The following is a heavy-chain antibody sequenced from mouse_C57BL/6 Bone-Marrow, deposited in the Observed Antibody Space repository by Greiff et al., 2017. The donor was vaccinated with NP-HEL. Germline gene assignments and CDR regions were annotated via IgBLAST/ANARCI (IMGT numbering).Heavy chain of an antibody. CDR2: IDPSDSYT. Sequence: QVQLQQPGAELVMPGASVKLSCKASGYTFTSYWMHWVKQRPGQGLEWIGEIDPSDSYTNYNQKFKGKSTLTVDKSSSTAYMQLSSLTSEDSAVYYCARPHYGSLPWFAYWGQGTLVTVSA. CDR3: ARPHYGSLPWFAY. CDR1: GYTFTSYW. J-gene: IGHJ3*01. D-gene: IGHD1-1*01. V-gene: IGHV1-69*01.